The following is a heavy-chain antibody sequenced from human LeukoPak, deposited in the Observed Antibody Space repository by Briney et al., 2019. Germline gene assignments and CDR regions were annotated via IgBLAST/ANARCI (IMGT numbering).Heavy chain of an antibody. CDR2: INAGNGNT. D-gene: IGHD6-19*01. Sequence: ASVKVSCKASGYTFTSYAMHWVRQAPGQRLEWMGWINAGNGNTKYSQKFQGRVTITRDTSASTAYMELSSLRSEDTAVYYCARAKHSSGWYYLDYWGQGTLVTVSS. J-gene: IGHJ4*02. CDR3: ARAKHSSGWYYLDY. CDR1: GYTFTSYA. V-gene: IGHV1-3*01.